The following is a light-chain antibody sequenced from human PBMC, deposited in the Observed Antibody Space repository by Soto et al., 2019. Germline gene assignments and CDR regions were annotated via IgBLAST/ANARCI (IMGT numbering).Light chain of an antibody. Sequence: EIVLTQSPATLSLSPGEIATLSCRASQSISTYLAWYQQKPGQAPRLLIYDVSKRAAGVPARFRGSGSGTDFTLTISSLEPADFAVYYCQQRSNWPPGLTFGGGTKVEI. J-gene: IGKJ4*01. CDR3: QQRSNWPPGLT. V-gene: IGKV3-11*01. CDR2: DVS. CDR1: QSISTY.